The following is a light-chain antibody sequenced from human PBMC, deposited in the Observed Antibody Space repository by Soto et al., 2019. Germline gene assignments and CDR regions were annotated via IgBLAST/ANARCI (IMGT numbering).Light chain of an antibody. CDR3: TSWTSTSTYV. CDR2: DVF. J-gene: IGLJ1*01. V-gene: IGLV2-14*01. Sequence: QSALTQDASVSVSPGQSITISCTGTSSDVGGYNYVSWYQQHPGKAPKLMIYDVFTRPSGISNRFSGSKSGNTASLTISALQAEDEADYYCTSWTSTSTYVFGSGTKLTVL. CDR1: SSDVGGYNY.